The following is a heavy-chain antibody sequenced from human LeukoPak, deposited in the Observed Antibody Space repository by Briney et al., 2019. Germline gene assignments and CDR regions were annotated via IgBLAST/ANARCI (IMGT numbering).Heavy chain of an antibody. CDR3: ARLSYYYYYMDV. J-gene: IGHJ6*03. V-gene: IGHV4-61*02. CDR2: IYTSGTT. CDR1: GGSISSGNYY. Sequence: SETLSLTCTVSGGSISSGNYYYSWIRQPAGKGLEWLGRIYTSGTTDYNPSLKSRVTISVDTSKNQFSLKLSSVTAADTAVYFCARLSYYYYYMDVWGKGTTVTVSS.